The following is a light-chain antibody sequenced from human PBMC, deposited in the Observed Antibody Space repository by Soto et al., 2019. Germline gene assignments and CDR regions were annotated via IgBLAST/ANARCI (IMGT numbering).Light chain of an antibody. CDR1: NVGSRS. CDR2: YDS. J-gene: IGLJ2*01. Sequence: SYELTRQPSVSVAPGETARISCGGNNVGSRSVHWYQQKPGQAPFLVIYYDSDRPSGIPERFSGSNSGNTATLIISRVEAGDEADYYCQVWEATGDQVVFGAGTKLTVL. CDR3: QVWEATGDQVV. V-gene: IGLV3-21*01.